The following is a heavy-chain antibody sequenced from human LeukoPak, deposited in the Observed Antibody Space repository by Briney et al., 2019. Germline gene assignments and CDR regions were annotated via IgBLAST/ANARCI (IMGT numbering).Heavy chain of an antibody. CDR1: GYTFIDYG. Sequence: ASVKVSCKASGYTFIDYGFTWLRQAPGQRLEWMGRINTLDGNTDYAQKFQDRVTITTDTSTNTAYMELRSLRPDDTAVYYCARDRYEFTYWGQGTLVTVSS. D-gene: IGHD5-12*01. V-gene: IGHV1-18*01. CDR3: ARDRYEFTY. J-gene: IGHJ4*02. CDR2: INTLDGNT.